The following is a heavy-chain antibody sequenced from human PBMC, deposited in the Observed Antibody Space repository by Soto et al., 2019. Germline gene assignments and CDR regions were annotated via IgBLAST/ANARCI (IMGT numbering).Heavy chain of an antibody. D-gene: IGHD3-10*01. V-gene: IGHV4-31*03. CDR2: IYYSGST. CDR3: ARGYYGSGSYAWFDP. J-gene: IGHJ5*02. CDR1: GGSISSGGYY. Sequence: QVQLQESGPGLVKPSQTLSLTCTVSGGSISSGGYYWSWIRQHPGKGLEWIGYIYYSGSTYYNPSLKSRVTISVDTSKNQFSLKLSSVTAADTAVYYCARGYYGSGSYAWFDPWGQGTLVTVSS.